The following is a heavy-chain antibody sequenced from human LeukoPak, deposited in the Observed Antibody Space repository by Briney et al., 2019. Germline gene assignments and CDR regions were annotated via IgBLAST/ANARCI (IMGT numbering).Heavy chain of an antibody. CDR3: AKGYYYGSGSYSWFDP. CDR2: ITWDAGRI. CDR1: GFTFDDYT. V-gene: IGHV3-43*01. D-gene: IGHD3-10*01. J-gene: IGHJ5*02. Sequence: PGGSLRLSCAASGFTFDDYTMHWVRQPPGKGLEWVSLITWDAGRIYYADSVKGRFTISRDNSKNSLYLQMNSLRSEDTALYYCAKGYYYGSGSYSWFDPWGQGTLVTVSS.